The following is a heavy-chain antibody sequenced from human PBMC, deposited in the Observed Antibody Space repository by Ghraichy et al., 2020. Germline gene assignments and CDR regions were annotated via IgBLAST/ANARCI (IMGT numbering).Heavy chain of an antibody. Sequence: SLNISCAASGFTFDDYAMHWVRQAPGKGLEWVSGISWNSGSIGYADSVKGRFTISRDNAKNSLYLQMNSLRAEDTALYYCAKQHVVPAANGNNDAFDIWGQGTMVTVSS. CDR3: AKQHVVPAANGNNDAFDI. D-gene: IGHD2-2*01. J-gene: IGHJ3*02. CDR1: GFTFDDYA. V-gene: IGHV3-9*01. CDR2: ISWNSGSI.